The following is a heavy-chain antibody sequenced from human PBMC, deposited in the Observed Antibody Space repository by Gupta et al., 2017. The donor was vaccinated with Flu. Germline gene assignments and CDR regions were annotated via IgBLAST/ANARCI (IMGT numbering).Heavy chain of an antibody. CDR3: VTMGAKTLDI. V-gene: IGHV1-2*04. J-gene: IGHJ4*02. Sequence: IHWVRQAPGQGPEWMGWINTYSGATKYAQKFEGWVTMTRDTSSRTAYLDLRRLRSDDTAVYHCVTMGAKTLDIWGQGTLVNVYS. D-gene: IGHD3-16*01. CDR2: INTYSGAT.